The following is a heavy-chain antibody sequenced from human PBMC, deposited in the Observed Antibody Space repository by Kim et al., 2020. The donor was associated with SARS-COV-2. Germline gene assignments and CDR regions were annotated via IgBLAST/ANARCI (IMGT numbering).Heavy chain of an antibody. CDR2: INHSGST. CDR3: ARTMRPTMVRGGRPVDI. Sequence: SETLSLTCAVYGGSFSGYYWSWIRQPPGKGLEWIGEINHSGSTNYNPSLKSRVTISVDTSKNQFSLKLSSVTAADTAVYYCARTMRPTMVRGGRPVDIWG. D-gene: IGHD3-10*01. CDR1: GGSFSGYY. J-gene: IGHJ3*02. V-gene: IGHV4-34*01.